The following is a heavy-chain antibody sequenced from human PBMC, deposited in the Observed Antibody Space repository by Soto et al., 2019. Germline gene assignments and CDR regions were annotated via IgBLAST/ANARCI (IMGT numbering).Heavy chain of an antibody. D-gene: IGHD3-9*01. CDR1: GFTFSSYW. J-gene: IGHJ3*02. Sequence: GGSLRLSCAASGFTFSSYWMHWVRQAPGKGLVWVSRINSDGSGTSYADSVKGRFTISRDNAKNTLYLQMNSLRAEDTAVYYCARENYDILTGYYCAFDIWGQGTMVTVSS. CDR2: INSDGSGT. V-gene: IGHV3-74*01. CDR3: ARENYDILTGYYCAFDI.